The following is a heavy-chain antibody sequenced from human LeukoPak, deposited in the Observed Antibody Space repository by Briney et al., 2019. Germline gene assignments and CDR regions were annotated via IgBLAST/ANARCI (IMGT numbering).Heavy chain of an antibody. V-gene: IGHV3-23*01. Sequence: GGSLRLSCAASGFTFSSYAMSWVRQAPGKGLEWVSAISAGGSTYYADSVKGRFTISRDDSKNTLYLQMNSLRAEDTGVYYCAKRGQYYYDSSGYYYQDWGQGTLVIVSS. CDR3: AKRGQYYYDSSGYYYQD. CDR2: ISAGGST. D-gene: IGHD3-22*01. J-gene: IGHJ4*02. CDR1: GFTFSSYA.